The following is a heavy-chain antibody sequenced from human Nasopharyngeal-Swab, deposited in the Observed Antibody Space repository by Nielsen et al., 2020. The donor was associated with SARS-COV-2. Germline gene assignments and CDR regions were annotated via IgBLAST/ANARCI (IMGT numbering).Heavy chain of an antibody. Sequence: GESLKISCAASGFTFSNSDMNWVRQAPGKGLEWVSGVSWNGSRTHYADSVKGRFIISRDNSRNFLYQQMNSLRPEDMAVYYCVKAEYYYDSSGYYSGSEKFDYWGQGTLVTVSS. CDR3: VKAEYYYDSSGYYSGSEKFDY. CDR2: VSWNGSRT. D-gene: IGHD3-22*01. V-gene: IGHV3-19*01. J-gene: IGHJ4*02. CDR1: GFTFSNSD.